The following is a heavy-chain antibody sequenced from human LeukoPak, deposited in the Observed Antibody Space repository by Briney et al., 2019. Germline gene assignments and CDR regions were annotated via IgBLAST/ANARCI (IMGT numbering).Heavy chain of an antibody. CDR3: AREARSGYEGFWSDP. CDR2: IYSTGAT. CDR1: GGSMNQYY. D-gene: IGHD5-12*01. V-gene: IGHV4-4*07. Sequence: SETLSLTCTVSGGSMNQYYWSWIRQPAGKGLEWIGRIYSTGATYYKPSLKSRVTMSVDTSHNQFFLKLNSVTAADTAVYYCAREARSGYEGFWSDPWGQGTVVTVSS. J-gene: IGHJ5*02.